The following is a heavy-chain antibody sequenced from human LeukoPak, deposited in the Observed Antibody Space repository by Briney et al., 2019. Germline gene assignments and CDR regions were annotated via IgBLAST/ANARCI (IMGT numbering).Heavy chain of an antibody. CDR1: GSIFASYW. J-gene: IGHJ4*02. CDR3: VRGATTFDY. CDR2: IYPGDSNT. Sequence: GASLQISGKCSGSIFASYWIGGGRQLPGKGLEWMGIIYPGDSNTRYSPSFQGQVTISADKSISTASLQWSSLKASDTAIYYCVRGATTFDYWGQGTLVTVSP. V-gene: IGHV5-51*01. D-gene: IGHD1-26*01.